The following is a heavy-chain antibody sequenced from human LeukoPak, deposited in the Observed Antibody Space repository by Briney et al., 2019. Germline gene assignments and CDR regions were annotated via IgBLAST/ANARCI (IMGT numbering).Heavy chain of an antibody. CDR1: GFTSNKDA. D-gene: IGHD1-14*01. V-gene: IGHV3-30*04. CDR3: ATDPRHAKPDYCDY. CDR2: VSHFGSER. J-gene: IGHJ4*02. Sequence: GGSLRLSCALSGFTSNKDAIHWVRQAPGKGLEWVAVVSHFGSERYYGPSVEGRFTIFKDESKSTFYLEMNNLRTEDTAVYYCATDPRHAKPDYCDYWGQGTLVTVSS.